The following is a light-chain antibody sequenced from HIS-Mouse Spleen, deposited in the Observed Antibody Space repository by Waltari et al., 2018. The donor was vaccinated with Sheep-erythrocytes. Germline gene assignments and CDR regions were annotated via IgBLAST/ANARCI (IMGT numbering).Light chain of an antibody. CDR3: CSYAGSYNHV. J-gene: IGLJ1*01. V-gene: IGLV3-1*01. CDR1: KLGENY. CDR2: QDS. Sequence: SYELTQPPSVSVSPGQTASITCSGDKLGENYACWYQQKPGQSPVLVIYQDSKRPSGIPERFSGSNSGNTATLTISGTQAMDEADYYCCSYAGSYNHVFATGTKVTVL.